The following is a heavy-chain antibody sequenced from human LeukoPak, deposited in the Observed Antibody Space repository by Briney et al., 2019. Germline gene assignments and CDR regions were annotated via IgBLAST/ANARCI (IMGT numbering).Heavy chain of an antibody. CDR2: IAFDGSVT. CDR3: AKDRAGSHPYDTSGLTPSDH. V-gene: IGHV3-30*18. Sequence: GEPLRLSCAASGFTFRNFGMHWVRQAPGKGLEWMAVIAFDGSVTYYADSVRGRFTISRDSSRNTLYLQMTSLRAEDTAVYYCAKDRAGSHPYDTSGLTPSDHWGQGTLVTVSS. D-gene: IGHD3-22*01. CDR1: GFTFRNFG. J-gene: IGHJ5*02.